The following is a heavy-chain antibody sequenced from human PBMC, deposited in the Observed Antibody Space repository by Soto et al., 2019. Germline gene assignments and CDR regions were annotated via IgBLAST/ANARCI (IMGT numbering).Heavy chain of an antibody. CDR3: AREGPGIAVAGNFDY. V-gene: IGHV3-30-3*01. Sequence: QVQLVESGGGVVQPGRSLRLSCAASGFTVSSYAMHWVRQAPGKGLEWVAVISYDGSNKYYADSVKGRFTISRDNSKNTLYLQMNSLRAEDTAVYYCAREGPGIAVAGNFDYWGQGTLVTVSS. J-gene: IGHJ4*02. CDR2: ISYDGSNK. CDR1: GFTVSSYA. D-gene: IGHD6-19*01.